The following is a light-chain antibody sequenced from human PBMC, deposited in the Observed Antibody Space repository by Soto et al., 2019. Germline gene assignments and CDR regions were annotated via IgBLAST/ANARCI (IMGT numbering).Light chain of an antibody. J-gene: IGLJ1*01. CDR1: SSDVGAYNY. CDR3: NSYAGSNNV. Sequence: QSALTQPPSASGSPGQSVTISCTGTSSDVGAYNYVSWYQQHPGKAPKLIIFEVSERPSGVPDRFSGSKSGNTASLTVSGLQAEDGADYYCNSYAGSNNVFGTGTKLTVL. V-gene: IGLV2-8*01. CDR2: EVS.